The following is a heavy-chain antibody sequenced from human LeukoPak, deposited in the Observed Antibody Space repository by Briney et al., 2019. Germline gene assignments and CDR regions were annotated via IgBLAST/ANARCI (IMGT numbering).Heavy chain of an antibody. CDR2: TYYSGST. V-gene: IGHV4-59*01. J-gene: IGHJ1*01. D-gene: IGHD6-13*01. CDR3: ARANGRSSWYSLYFQH. CDR1: GGSISSYY. Sequence: PSETLSLTCTVSGGSISSYYWSWIRQPPGKGLEWIGYTYYSGSTNYNPSLKSRVTISVDTSKNQFSLKLSSVTAADTAVYYCARANGRSSWYSLYFQHWGQGTLVTVSS.